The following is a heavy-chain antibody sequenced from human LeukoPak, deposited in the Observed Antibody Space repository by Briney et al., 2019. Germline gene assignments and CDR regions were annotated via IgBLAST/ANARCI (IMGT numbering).Heavy chain of an antibody. J-gene: IGHJ6*03. D-gene: IGHD2-2*01. CDR3: AKEHRDIVIIPPAAHMDV. V-gene: IGHV3-7*01. Sequence: GGSLRLSCAASGFTFSSYWMSWVRQAPGKGLEWVANIKQDGSEKYYVDSVKGRFTISRDNAKNSQYLQMNSLRGEDTAVYYCAKEHRDIVIIPPAAHMDVWGKGTTVTVSS. CDR2: IKQDGSEK. CDR1: GFTFSSYW.